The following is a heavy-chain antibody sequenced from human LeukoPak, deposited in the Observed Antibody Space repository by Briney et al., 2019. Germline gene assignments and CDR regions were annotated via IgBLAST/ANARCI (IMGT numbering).Heavy chain of an antibody. J-gene: IGHJ6*03. CDR3: ARGEFDSSGYYPPYYYMDV. CDR1: GFTFSNYW. V-gene: IGHV3-20*04. Sequence: GGSLRLSCVASGFTFSNYWMHWVRQAPGKGLEWVSGINWNGGSTGYADSVKGRFTISRDNAKNSLYLQMNSLRAEDTALYYCARGEFDSSGYYPPYYYMDVWGKGTTVTVSS. CDR2: INWNGGST. D-gene: IGHD3-22*01.